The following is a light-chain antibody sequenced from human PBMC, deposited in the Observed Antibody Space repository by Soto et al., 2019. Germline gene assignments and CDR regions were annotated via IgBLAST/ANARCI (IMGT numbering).Light chain of an antibody. CDR3: QQYVHWPPGT. CDR2: DTS. CDR1: QSVSSS. V-gene: IGKV3-15*01. Sequence: EIVVTQSPATLSVSPGERVTLSCRASQSVSSSLAWYQQRPGQAPRLLIYDTSTRAPGIAARFGGSGSGTEFTLTISSLQSEDVAVYYCQQYVHWPPGTFGQGTTVEIK. J-gene: IGKJ1*01.